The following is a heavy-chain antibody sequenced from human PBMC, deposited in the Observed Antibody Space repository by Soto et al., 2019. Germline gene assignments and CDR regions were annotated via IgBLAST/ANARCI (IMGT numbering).Heavy chain of an antibody. CDR2: INHRGST. CDR3: ASTPPYDSRGLDEY. J-gene: IGHJ4*02. D-gene: IGHD3-22*01. V-gene: IGHV4-34*01. CDR1: GASFSDFF. Sequence: SETLSLTCSVYGASFSDFFWRWIRQSPGKGLEWIGEINHRGSTNYNPSLKSRATMSVDTSKNQFSLTVTSVTAADTAVYYCASTPPYDSRGLDEYWGQGTLVTVSS.